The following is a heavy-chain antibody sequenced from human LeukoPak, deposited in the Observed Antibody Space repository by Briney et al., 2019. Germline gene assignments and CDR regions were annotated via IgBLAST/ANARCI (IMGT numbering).Heavy chain of an antibody. J-gene: IGHJ4*02. CDR1: GFTFSSYA. CDR2: ISGSGGST. CDR3: ARDGTAVALMYYFDY. D-gene: IGHD6-19*01. V-gene: IGHV3-23*01. Sequence: GGSLRLSCAASGFTFSSYAMSWVRQAPGKGLEWVSAISGSGGSTYYADSVKGRFTISRDNSKNTLYLQMNSLRVEDTAVYYCARDGTAVALMYYFDYWGQGTLVTVSS.